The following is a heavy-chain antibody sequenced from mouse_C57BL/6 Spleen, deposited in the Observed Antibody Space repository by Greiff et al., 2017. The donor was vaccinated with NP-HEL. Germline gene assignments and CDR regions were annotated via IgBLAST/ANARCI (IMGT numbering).Heavy chain of an antibody. J-gene: IGHJ2*01. Sequence: VQLQQSGAELVKPGASVKLSCKASGYTFTEYTIHWVKQRSGQGLEWIGWFYPGSGSIKYNEKFKDKATLTADKSSSTVYMELSRLTSEDSAVYFCARHEDSPSITTVPPYFDYWGKGTTLTVSS. V-gene: IGHV1-62-2*01. CDR1: GYTFTEYT. CDR2: FYPGSGSI. CDR3: ARHEDSPSITTVPPYFDY. D-gene: IGHD1-1*01.